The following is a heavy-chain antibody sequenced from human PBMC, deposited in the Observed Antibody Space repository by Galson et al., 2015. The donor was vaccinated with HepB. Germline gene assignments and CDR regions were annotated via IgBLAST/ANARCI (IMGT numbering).Heavy chain of an antibody. CDR2: ISYDGSNK. CDR1: GFTFSSYA. Sequence: SLRLSCAASGFTFSSYAMHWARQAPGKGLEWVAVISYDGSNKYYADSVKGRFTISRDNSKNTLYLQMNSLRAEDTAVYYCARSGGYYYGSGSYYNPYDYWGQGTLVTVSS. D-gene: IGHD3-10*01. V-gene: IGHV3-30*04. CDR3: ARSGGYYYGSGSYYNPYDY. J-gene: IGHJ4*02.